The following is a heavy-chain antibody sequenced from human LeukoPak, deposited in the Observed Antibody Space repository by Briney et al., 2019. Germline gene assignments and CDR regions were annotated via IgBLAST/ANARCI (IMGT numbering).Heavy chain of an antibody. CDR2: IYYSGST. D-gene: IGHD2/OR15-2a*01. J-gene: IGHJ4*02. Sequence: SETLSLTCTVSGGSISSSSYYWGWLRQPPGKGLEWIGSIYYSGSTYYNPSLKSRVTISVDTSKNQFSLKLGSVTAADTAVYYCARGRIVTDYWGQGTLVTVSS. CDR3: ARGRIVTDY. CDR1: GGSISSSSYY. V-gene: IGHV4-39*07.